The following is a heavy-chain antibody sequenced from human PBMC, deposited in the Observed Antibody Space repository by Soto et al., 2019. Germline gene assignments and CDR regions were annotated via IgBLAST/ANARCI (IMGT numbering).Heavy chain of an antibody. CDR3: ARVSQEGGYGDLYYFDY. V-gene: IGHV3-74*01. Sequence: GGSLRLSCAASGFTFSSYWMHWVRQAPGKGLVWVSRINSDGSSTSYADSVKGRFTISRDNAKNTLYLQMNSLRAEDTAVYYCARVSQEGGYGDLYYFDYWGQGTLVTVSS. CDR2: INSDGSST. J-gene: IGHJ4*02. D-gene: IGHD5-12*01. CDR1: GFTFSSYW.